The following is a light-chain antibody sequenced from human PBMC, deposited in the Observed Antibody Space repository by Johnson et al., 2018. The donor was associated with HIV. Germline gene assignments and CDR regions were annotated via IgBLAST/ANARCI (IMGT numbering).Light chain of an antibody. Sequence: QSVLTQPPSVSAAPGQKVTISCSGSSSNIGNNYVSWYQQLPGTAPKLLIYDNNKRPSGIPDRFSGSRSGTSATLTITGLQTGDEADYYCGTWKTHPIPYYVLGTGTEVAVL. CDR1: SSNIGNNY. CDR3: GTWKTHPIPYYV. CDR2: DNN. V-gene: IGLV1-51*01. J-gene: IGLJ1*01.